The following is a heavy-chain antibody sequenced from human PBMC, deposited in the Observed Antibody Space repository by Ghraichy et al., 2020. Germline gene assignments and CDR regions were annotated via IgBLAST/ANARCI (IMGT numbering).Heavy chain of an antibody. CDR1: GYSLSELS. CDR2: FDSEDGKT. V-gene: IGHV1-24*01. CDR3: ATLYYFDH. J-gene: IGHJ4*02. Sequence: ASVKVSCKISGYSLSELSIHWVRQRPGRGPEWMGGFDSEDGKTIYAQRFQGRVTMTEDTSTDTAYMELDRLTSDDTAVYYCATLYYFDHWGQGTLVTVSS.